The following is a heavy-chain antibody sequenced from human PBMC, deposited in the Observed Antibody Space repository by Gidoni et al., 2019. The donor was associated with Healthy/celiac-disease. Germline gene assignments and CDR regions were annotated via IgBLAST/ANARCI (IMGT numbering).Heavy chain of an antibody. CDR2: IYYSGST. CDR1: GGSISSYY. V-gene: IGHV4-59*01. CDR3: ARVQRQLVTYYFDY. Sequence: QLQESGPGLPKPSETLSLTCTAPGGSISSYYWSWIRQPPGKGLEWIGYIYYSGSTNYNPSLKSRVTISVDTSKNQSSLKLSSVTAADTAVYYCARVQRQLVTYYFDYWGQGTLVTVSS. J-gene: IGHJ4*02. D-gene: IGHD6-13*01.